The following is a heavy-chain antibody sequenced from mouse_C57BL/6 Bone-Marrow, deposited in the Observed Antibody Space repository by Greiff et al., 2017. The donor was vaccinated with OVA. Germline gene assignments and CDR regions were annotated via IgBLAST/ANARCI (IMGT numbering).Heavy chain of an antibody. D-gene: IGHD2-2*01. CDR2: ISSGSSTI. CDR1: GFTFSDYG. CDR3: AREVTY. V-gene: IGHV5-17*01. Sequence: EVQLQESGGGLVKPGGSLKLSCAASGFTFSDYGMHWVRQAPEKGLEWVAYISSGSSTIYYADTVKGRFTISRDNAKNTLFLQMTSLRSEDTAMYYCAREVTYWGQGTLVTVSA. J-gene: IGHJ3*01.